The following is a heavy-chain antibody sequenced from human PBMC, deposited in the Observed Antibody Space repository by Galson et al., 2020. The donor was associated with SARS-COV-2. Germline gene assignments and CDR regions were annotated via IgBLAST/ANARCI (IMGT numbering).Heavy chain of an antibody. D-gene: IGHD4-17*01. CDR2: INSDGSSK. V-gene: IGHV3-74*01. CDR3: ARGSSYGDLDY. Sequence: GGSLRLSCAGSGFTFSAYWMHWVRQATGKGLVWFARINSDGSSKSYGDSVKGRFTISRDNAMNTLYLQMNSLRGDDTAFYYCARGSSYGDLDYWGQGSLVTVSS. J-gene: IGHJ4*02. CDR1: GFTFSAYW.